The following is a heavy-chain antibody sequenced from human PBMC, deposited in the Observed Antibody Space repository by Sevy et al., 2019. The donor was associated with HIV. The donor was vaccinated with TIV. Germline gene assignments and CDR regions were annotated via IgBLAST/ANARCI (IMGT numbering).Heavy chain of an antibody. Sequence: SETLSLTCTVSGGSISLYYWSWIRQPAGKGLEWIGHIYGSGSTSYNPSLKSRVTMSVDTSQNQISLRRTSVTAADTPVYYCAREAKLGAPLGYWGQGTLVTVSS. J-gene: IGHJ4*02. V-gene: IGHV4-4*07. CDR3: AREAKLGAPLGY. CDR1: GGSISLYY. CDR2: IYGSGST. D-gene: IGHD3-16*01.